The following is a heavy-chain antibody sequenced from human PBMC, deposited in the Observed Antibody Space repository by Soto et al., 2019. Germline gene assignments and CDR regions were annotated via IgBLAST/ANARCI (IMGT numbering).Heavy chain of an antibody. D-gene: IGHD3-3*01. V-gene: IGHV1-8*01. Sequence: ASVKVSCKASGYTFTSYDINWVRQATGQGLEWMGWMNPNSGNTGYAQKFQGRVTMTRNTSISTAYMELSSLRSEDTAVYYCARFLSFASYYDFWSGYYNYYYYGMDVWGQGTTVTVSS. CDR2: MNPNSGNT. CDR3: ARFLSFASYYDFWSGYYNYYYYGMDV. CDR1: GYTFTSYD. J-gene: IGHJ6*02.